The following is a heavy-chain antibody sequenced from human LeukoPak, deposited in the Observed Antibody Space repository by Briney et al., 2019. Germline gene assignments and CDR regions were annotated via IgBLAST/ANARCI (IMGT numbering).Heavy chain of an antibody. CDR3: AELGITIIGGV. D-gene: IGHD3-10*02. J-gene: IGHJ6*04. CDR2: ISSSSSTI. CDR1: GFAFSSYS. Sequence: GGSLRLSCAASGFAFSSYSMNWVRQAPGKGLEWVSYISSSSSTIYYADSVKGRFTISRDNAKNSLYLQMNSLRAEETAVYYCAELGITIIGGVWGKGTTVTISS. V-gene: IGHV3-48*01.